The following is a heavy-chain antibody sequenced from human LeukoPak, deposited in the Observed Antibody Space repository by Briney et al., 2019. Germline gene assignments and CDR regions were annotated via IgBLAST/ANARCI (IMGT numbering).Heavy chain of an antibody. V-gene: IGHV4-39*01. CDR2: IFYTGST. D-gene: IGHD3-22*01. Sequence: SETLSLTCTVSGGSITSTNFYWGWIRQPPGKGLEWIGTIFYTGSTYYNPSLKSRLTISVDTSKNLFSLKLSSVTAADTAVYYCARGEGEGYYDSSGYYYLDYWGQGTLVTVSS. J-gene: IGHJ4*02. CDR1: GGSITSTNFY. CDR3: ARGEGEGYYDSSGYYYLDY.